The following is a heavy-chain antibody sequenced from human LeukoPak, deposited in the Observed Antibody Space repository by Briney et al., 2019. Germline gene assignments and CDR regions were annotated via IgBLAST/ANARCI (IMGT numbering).Heavy chain of an antibody. CDR3: SVYYYGSDTY. CDR1: GGSISSGGYY. V-gene: IGHV4-30-2*01. CDR2: IYHSGST. D-gene: IGHD3-10*01. J-gene: IGHJ4*02. Sequence: PSETLSLTCTVSGGSISSGGYYWSWIRQPPGKGLEWIGYIYHSGSTYYNPSLRSRVTISIDTSKNQFSLKLSSVTAADTAVYYCSVYYYGSDTYWGQGTLVTVSS.